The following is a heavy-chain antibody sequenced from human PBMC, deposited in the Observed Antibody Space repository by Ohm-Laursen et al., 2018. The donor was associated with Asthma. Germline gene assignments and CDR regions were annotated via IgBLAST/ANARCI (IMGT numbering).Heavy chain of an antibody. D-gene: IGHD3-10*01. J-gene: IGHJ5*02. CDR2: ISYDERSA. Sequence: SLRLSCAASGFTFSSYGMHWVRQAPGKGLEWVAVISYDERSAFYSDSVKGRFTLSRDNSKSMLYLQMNNLQAEDTAVYYCTRDAMPGSGANWARNLFDPWGQGTLVTVST. CDR1: GFTFSSYG. CDR3: TRDAMPGSGANWARNLFDP. V-gene: IGHV3-30*03.